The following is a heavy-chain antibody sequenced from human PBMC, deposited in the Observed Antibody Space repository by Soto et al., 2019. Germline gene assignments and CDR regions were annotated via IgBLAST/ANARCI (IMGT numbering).Heavy chain of an antibody. Sequence: GGSLRLSCAASGFTFSSYGMHWARQAPGKGLEWVAVISYDGSNKYYADSVKGRFTISGDNSKNTLYLQMNSLRAEDTAVYYCARDSSSIDAFDIWGQGTMVTVSS. D-gene: IGHD6-13*01. V-gene: IGHV3-30*03. J-gene: IGHJ3*02. CDR3: ARDSSSIDAFDI. CDR2: ISYDGSNK. CDR1: GFTFSSYG.